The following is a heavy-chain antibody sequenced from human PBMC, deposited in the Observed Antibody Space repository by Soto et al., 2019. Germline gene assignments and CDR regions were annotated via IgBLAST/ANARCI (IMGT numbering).Heavy chain of an antibody. Sequence: QAQLEQSGGEVKKPGSSVKVSCKASRVAFSKFIVTWVRQAPGLGLEWVGGIIPIFGTANYAQKFQGRVTITADEATSTSYMEVNHLRSEDTAVYYCAKVRYSSPMGYYYGMDVWGQGTTVTVS. CDR2: IIPIFGTA. V-gene: IGHV1-69*01. CDR1: RVAFSKFI. D-gene: IGHD6-19*01. CDR3: AKVRYSSPMGYYYGMDV. J-gene: IGHJ6*02.